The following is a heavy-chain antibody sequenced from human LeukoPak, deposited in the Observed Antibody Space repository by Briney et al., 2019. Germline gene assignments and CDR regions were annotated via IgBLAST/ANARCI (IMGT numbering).Heavy chain of an antibody. J-gene: IGHJ5*02. V-gene: IGHV4-59*01. Sequence: SETLSLTCTVSGGSISSYYWSWIRQPPGEGLEWIGYIYYSGSTNYNPSLKSRVPISVDTSKNQFSLKLSSVTAADTAVYYCARAEYDYGGIRGNWFDPWGQGTLVTVSS. CDR1: GGSISSYY. D-gene: IGHD4-23*01. CDR3: ARAEYDYGGIRGNWFDP. CDR2: IYYSGST.